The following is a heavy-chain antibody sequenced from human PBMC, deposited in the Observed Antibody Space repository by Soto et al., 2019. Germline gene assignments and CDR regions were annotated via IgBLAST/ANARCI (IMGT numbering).Heavy chain of an antibody. V-gene: IGHV3-23*01. CDR3: AKDARIWSYFDY. D-gene: IGHD3-10*01. CDR1: GFTFNSYA. J-gene: IGHJ4*02. CDR2: MSGTGGST. Sequence: GGSLRLSCAASGFTFNSYAMHWVRQAPGKGLEWVATMSGTGGSTYYADSVKGRFTISRDTSKNTLYLQMNSLRAEDTAVYYCAKDARIWSYFDYWGQGTLVTVSS.